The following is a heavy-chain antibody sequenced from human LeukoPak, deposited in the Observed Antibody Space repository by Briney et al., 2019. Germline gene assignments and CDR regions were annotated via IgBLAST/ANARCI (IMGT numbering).Heavy chain of an antibody. V-gene: IGHV4-4*07. J-gene: IGHJ3*02. CDR3: ARQKCTSTSCLTKNAFDI. Sequence: SETLSLTCTVSGGSISSYYWTWIRQPAGKGLEWIGRIYPSGSTNYNPSFKSRVTISVDTSKNQFSLDLSSVTAADTAVYYCARQKCTSTSCLTKNAFDIWGQGTMVTVSS. CDR2: IYPSGST. D-gene: IGHD2-2*01. CDR1: GGSISSYY.